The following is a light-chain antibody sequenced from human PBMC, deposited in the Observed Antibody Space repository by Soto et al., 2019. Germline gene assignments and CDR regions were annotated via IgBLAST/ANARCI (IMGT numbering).Light chain of an antibody. CDR3: QQYYNTPLT. J-gene: IGKJ4*01. V-gene: IGKV4-1*01. CDR2: WAS. CDR1: QSVLYSSNNRNY. Sequence: DIVMTQSPDSLAVSLGERVTISCKSSQSVLYSSNNRNYLSWFQQKPGQPPNLLIYWASTRESGVPDRFSGSGSGTDFTLTINTLQAEDVAVYYCQQYYNTPLTFGGGTKVEI.